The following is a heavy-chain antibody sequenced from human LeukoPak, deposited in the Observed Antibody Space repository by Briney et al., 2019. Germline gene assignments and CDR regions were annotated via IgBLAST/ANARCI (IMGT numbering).Heavy chain of an antibody. J-gene: IGHJ4*02. Sequence: GGSLRLSCAASGFTFDDYAMHWVRQAPGKGLEWVSLISGAGGSAYYADSVKGRFTISRDNSKNSLYLQMNSLRTEDTALYYCAKADRYYYDSSGYTDWGQGTLVTVSS. D-gene: IGHD3-22*01. CDR2: ISGAGGSA. V-gene: IGHV3-43*02. CDR3: AKADRYYYDSSGYTD. CDR1: GFTFDDYA.